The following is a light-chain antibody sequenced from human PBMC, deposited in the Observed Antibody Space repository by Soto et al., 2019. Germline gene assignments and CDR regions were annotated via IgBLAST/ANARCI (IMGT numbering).Light chain of an antibody. CDR3: SSYTSSSTLVV. Sequence: QSALTRPASVSGSPGQSITIPCTGTSSDVGGYNFVSWYQQYPGKAPKLMIYDVTNRPSGVSNRFSASKSGNTASLTISGLQAEDEANYYCSSYTSSSTLVVFGGGTKVTVL. CDR2: DVT. J-gene: IGLJ2*01. CDR1: SSDVGGYNF. V-gene: IGLV2-14*01.